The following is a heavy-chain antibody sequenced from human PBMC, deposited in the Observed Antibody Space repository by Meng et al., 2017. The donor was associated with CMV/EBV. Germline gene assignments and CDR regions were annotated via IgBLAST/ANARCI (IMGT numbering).Heavy chain of an antibody. V-gene: IGHV4-59*01. D-gene: IGHD3-16*02. CDR2: IYYSGST. J-gene: IGHJ5*02. CDR1: GGSISSYY. CDR3: ARVYRNWFDP. Sequence: SETLSLTCTVSGGSISSYYWSWIRQPPGKGLEWIGYIYYSGSTNCNPSLKSRVTISVDMSKNQFSLKLSSVTAADTAVYYCARVYRNWFDPWGQGTLVTVSS.